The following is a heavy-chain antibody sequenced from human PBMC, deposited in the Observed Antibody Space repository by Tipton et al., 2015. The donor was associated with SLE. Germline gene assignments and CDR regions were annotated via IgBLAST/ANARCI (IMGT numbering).Heavy chain of an antibody. D-gene: IGHD2-21*01. V-gene: IGHV3-21*01. CDR2: ISGSSSYI. J-gene: IGHJ4*02. Sequence: SLRLSCAASGFTFSSYSMNWVRQAPGKGLEWVSSISGSSSYIYYADSVKGRFTISRDNAKNSLYLQMNSLRAEDTAVYYCARDGEVGDHIDYWGQGTLVTVSS. CDR1: GFTFSSYS. CDR3: ARDGEVGDHIDY.